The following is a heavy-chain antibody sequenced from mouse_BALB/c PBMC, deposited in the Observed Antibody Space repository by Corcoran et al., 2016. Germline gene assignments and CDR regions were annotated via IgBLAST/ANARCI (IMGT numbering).Heavy chain of an antibody. Sequence: QIQLVQSGPELKKPGETVKISCKASGYTFTNYGMHWVKQAPGKGLKWMGWINTYTGEPTYADDFKGRFAFSLETSASTAYLQINNLKNEDMATYFCARSGYGNFWFAYWGQGTLVTVSA. D-gene: IGHD2-10*02. CDR2: INTYTGEP. CDR3: ARSGYGNFWFAY. V-gene: IGHV9-1*02. CDR1: GYTFTNYG. J-gene: IGHJ3*01.